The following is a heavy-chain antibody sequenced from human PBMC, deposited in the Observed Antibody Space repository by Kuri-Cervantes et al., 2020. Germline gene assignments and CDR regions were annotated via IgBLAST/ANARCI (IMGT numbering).Heavy chain of an antibody. J-gene: IGHJ3*02. CDR3: AKDYGSGSLHDAFDI. CDR1: GGTFSSYA. CDR2: IIPIFGTA. Sequence: SVKVSCKASGGTFSSYAISWVRQAPGQGLEWMGGIIPIFGTANYAQKFQGRVTITADKSTSTAYMELSSLRSEDTAVYYCAKDYGSGSLHDAFDIWGQGTMVTVSS. D-gene: IGHD3-10*01. V-gene: IGHV1-69*06.